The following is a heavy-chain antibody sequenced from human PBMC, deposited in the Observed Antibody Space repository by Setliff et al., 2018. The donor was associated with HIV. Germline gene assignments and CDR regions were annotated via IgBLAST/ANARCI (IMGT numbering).Heavy chain of an antibody. J-gene: IGHJ1*01. CDR3: AGDGRHDRNRWYVTHQYFKY. CDR1: GGSISSTSYY. CDR2: VYYTGST. V-gene: IGHV4-39*07. Sequence: PSETLSLTCSVSGGSISSTSYYWGWIRQPPGEGLEWIGNVYYTGSTYYNPSLKSRVTISVDTSKKQFSLRLSSVTAADTAVYYCAGDGRHDRNRWYVTHQYFKYWGQGTLVTVSS. D-gene: IGHD2-15*01.